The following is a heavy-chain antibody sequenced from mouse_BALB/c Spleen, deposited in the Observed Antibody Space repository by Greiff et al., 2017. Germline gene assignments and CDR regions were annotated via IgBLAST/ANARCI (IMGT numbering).Heavy chain of an antibody. J-gene: IGHJ4*01. D-gene: IGHD4-1*01. CDR1: GYTFTSYW. CDR3: ARHWDRYYAMDY. V-gene: IGHV1-7*01. CDR2: INPSTGYT. Sequence: VKLQQSGAELAKPGASVKMSCKASGYTFTSYWMHWVKQRPGQGLEWIGYINPSTGYTEYNQKFKDKATLTADKSSSTAYMQLSSLTSEDSAVYYCARHWDRYYAMDYWGQGTSVTVSS.